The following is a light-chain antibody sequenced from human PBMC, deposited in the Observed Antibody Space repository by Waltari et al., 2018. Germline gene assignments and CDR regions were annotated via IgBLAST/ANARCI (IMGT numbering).Light chain of an antibody. CDR2: KDT. CDR3: QSADSSDMVY. Sequence: SHELTQSPSVSVSPGQTARITCSGDTLPKQYAHWYQQKPGQAPVLLIYKDTERPSGIPERFSASISGTIVTLTISGVRAEDEADYYCQSADSSDMVYFGGGTKLTVL. CDR1: TLPKQY. J-gene: IGLJ2*01. V-gene: IGLV3-25*03.